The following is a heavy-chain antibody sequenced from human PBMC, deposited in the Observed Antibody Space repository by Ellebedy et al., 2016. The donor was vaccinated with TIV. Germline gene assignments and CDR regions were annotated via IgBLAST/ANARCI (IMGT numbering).Heavy chain of an antibody. CDR1: GFTVSSNY. J-gene: IGHJ3*02. D-gene: IGHD3-22*01. CDR3: ARNSGYYSSDAFDI. V-gene: IGHV3-53*01. Sequence: ESLKISCAASGFTVSSNYMSWVRQAPGKGLEWVSVIYSGGSTYYADSVKGRFTISRDNSKNTLYLQMNSLRAEDTAVYYCARNSGYYSSDAFDIWGQGTMVTVSS. CDR2: IYSGGST.